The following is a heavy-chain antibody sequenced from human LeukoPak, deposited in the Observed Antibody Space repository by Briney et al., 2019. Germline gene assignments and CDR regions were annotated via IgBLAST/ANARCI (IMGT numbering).Heavy chain of an antibody. J-gene: IGHJ5*02. CDR2: IYYSGST. CDR1: GGSINRGNFY. CDR3: ARRPHDRTAQSNVFDP. Sequence: KPSETLSLTCTVSGGSINRGNFYWGWIRQPPGKGLEWIGSIYYSGSTYYNPSLKSRVTISVDTSKNQFSLKLSSVTAADTAVYYCARRPHDRTAQSNVFDPWGQGTLVTVSS. D-gene: IGHD3-9*01. V-gene: IGHV4-39*01.